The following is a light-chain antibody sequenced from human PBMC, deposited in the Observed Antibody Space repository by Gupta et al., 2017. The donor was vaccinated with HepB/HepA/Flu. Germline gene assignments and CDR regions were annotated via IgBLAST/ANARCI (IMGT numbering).Light chain of an antibody. CDR3: QQDNSFACS. CDR2: KAS. J-gene: IGKJ2*04. CDR1: ESISSW. Sequence: DIQMTQSPSTLSASVGDRVTITCRASESISSWLAWYPQKPGKAPKLLIYKASSLESGVPSRFSGSGSGTELTLTISSLQIDDSATYYFQQDNSFACSFGQGTKLEIK. V-gene: IGKV1-5*03.